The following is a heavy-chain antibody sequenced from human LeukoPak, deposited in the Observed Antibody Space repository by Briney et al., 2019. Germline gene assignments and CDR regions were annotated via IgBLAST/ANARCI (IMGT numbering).Heavy chain of an antibody. CDR1: GGSISSYY. Sequence: SETLSLTCTVSGGSISSYYWSWIRQPAGKGLEWIGRIYTSGSTNYNPSLKSRVTISVDKSKNQFSLKLSPVTAADTAVYYCARIAGGSPPYYYYYMDVWGKGTRVTVSS. V-gene: IGHV4-4*07. CDR3: ARIAGGSPPYYYYYMDV. D-gene: IGHD2-15*01. J-gene: IGHJ6*03. CDR2: IYTSGST.